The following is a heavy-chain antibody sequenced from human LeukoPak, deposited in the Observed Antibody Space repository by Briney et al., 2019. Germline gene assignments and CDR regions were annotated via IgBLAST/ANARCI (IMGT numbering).Heavy chain of an antibody. CDR3: ARGVRYCSGGSCYSKKTFDY. J-gene: IGHJ4*02. CDR2: IYYSGST. CDR1: GGSISSSSYY. Sequence: SETLSLTCTVSGGSISSSSYYWGWIRQPPGKGLEWIGSIYYSGSTYYNPSLKSRVTISVDTSKNQFSLRLSSVTAADTAVYYCARGVRYCSGGSCYSKKTFDYWGQGTLVTVSS. V-gene: IGHV4-39*07. D-gene: IGHD2-15*01.